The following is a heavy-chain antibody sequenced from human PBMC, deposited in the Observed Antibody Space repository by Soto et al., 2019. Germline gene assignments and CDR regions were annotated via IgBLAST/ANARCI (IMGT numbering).Heavy chain of an antibody. Sequence: SETLSLTCAVYGGSFSGYYWSWIRQPPGRGLEWIGEINHSGSTNYNPSLKSRVTISVDTSKNQFSLKLSSVTAADTAVYYCARGSSVLRFLEWSTWHYYYYGMDVWGQGTTVTVSS. V-gene: IGHV4-34*01. CDR1: GGSFSGYY. CDR3: ARGSSVLRFLEWSTWHYYYYGMDV. D-gene: IGHD3-3*01. J-gene: IGHJ6*02. CDR2: INHSGST.